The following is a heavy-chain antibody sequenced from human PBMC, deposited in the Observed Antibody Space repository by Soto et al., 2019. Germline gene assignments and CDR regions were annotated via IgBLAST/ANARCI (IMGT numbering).Heavy chain of an antibody. Sequence: QLLESGSGLVKPSQTLSLTCAVSGGSISSGGYSWSWIRQPPGKGLEWIGYIYHSGSTYYNPSLKSRVTISVDRSKNQFALNRSSVTAADTHVYYCARDSGASREAYNPGWFGPWGQGTLGTGAS. J-gene: IGHJ5*02. CDR1: GGSISSGGYS. D-gene: IGHD1-1*01. CDR3: ARDSGASREAYNPGWFGP. V-gene: IGHV4-30-2*01. CDR2: IYHSGST.